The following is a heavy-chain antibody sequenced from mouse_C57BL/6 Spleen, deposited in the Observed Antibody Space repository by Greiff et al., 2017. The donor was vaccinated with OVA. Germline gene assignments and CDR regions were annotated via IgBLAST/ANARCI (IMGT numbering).Heavy chain of an antibody. CDR1: GFTFSNYW. CDR3: TEDYYSNGAMDY. J-gene: IGHJ4*01. CDR2: IRLKSDNYAT. Sequence: EVKLMESGGGLVQPGGSMKLSCVASGFTFSNYWMNWVRQSPEKGLEWVAQIRLKSDNYATHYAESVKGRFTISRDDSKSSVYLQMNNLRAEDTGIYYCTEDYYSNGAMDYWGQGTSVTVSS. D-gene: IGHD2-5*01. V-gene: IGHV6-3*01.